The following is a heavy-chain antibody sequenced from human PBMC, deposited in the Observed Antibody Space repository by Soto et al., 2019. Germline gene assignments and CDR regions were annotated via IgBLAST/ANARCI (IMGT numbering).Heavy chain of an antibody. CDR2: IYWDDDK. CDR1: GFSLSTSGVG. J-gene: IGHJ4*02. Sequence: QITLKESGPTLVKPAQTLTMTCTFSGFSLSTSGVGVGWIRQPPGKALEWLALIYWDDDKRYSPSPKSRLTITKDTSKNQVVLTMTNMDPVDTATYYCAHYNGNDVWFDYWGQGTLVTVSS. D-gene: IGHD1-20*01. CDR3: AHYNGNDVWFDY. V-gene: IGHV2-5*02.